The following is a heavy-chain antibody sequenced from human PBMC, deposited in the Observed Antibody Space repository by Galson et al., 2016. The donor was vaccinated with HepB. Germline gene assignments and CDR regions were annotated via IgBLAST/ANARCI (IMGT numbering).Heavy chain of an antibody. D-gene: IGHD3-9*01. J-gene: IGHJ4*02. CDR1: GFSFNKFW. Sequence: SLRLSCAASGFSFNKFWMSWVRQAPGKGLEWVANINQDGSDKYYVDSVKGRFTISRDNAKNSLYLQMNSLRAEETAVYYCARDWNDILTGYSHFDYWGQGTLVTVSS. CDR3: ARDWNDILTGYSHFDY. CDR2: INQDGSDK. V-gene: IGHV3-7*01.